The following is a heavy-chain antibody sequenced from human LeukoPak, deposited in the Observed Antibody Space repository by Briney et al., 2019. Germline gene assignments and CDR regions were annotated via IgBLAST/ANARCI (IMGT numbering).Heavy chain of an antibody. V-gene: IGHV4-34*01. Sequence: SETLSLTCAVYGGSFSGYYWSWIRQPPGKGLEWIGEINHSGSTNYNPSLKSRVTISVDTSKNQFSLKLSSVTAADTAVYYCAGNYYGSGSYHSEDRYWGQGTLVTVSS. CDR3: AGNYYGSGSYHSEDRY. CDR1: GGSFSGYY. CDR2: INHSGST. D-gene: IGHD3-10*01. J-gene: IGHJ4*02.